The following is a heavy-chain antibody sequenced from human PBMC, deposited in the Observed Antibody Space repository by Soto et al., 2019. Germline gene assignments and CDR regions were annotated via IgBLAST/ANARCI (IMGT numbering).Heavy chain of an antibody. D-gene: IGHD6-6*01. CDR2: IWYDGSNK. V-gene: IGHV3-33*01. Sequence: QVQLVESGGGVVQPGRSLRLSCAASGFTFSSYGMHWVRQAPGKGLEWVAVIWYDGSNKYYADSVKGRFTISRDNSKNTLYLQINSLRAEDTAVYYCASSSSSRWYFDLWGRGTLVTVSS. CDR3: ASSSSSRWYFDL. J-gene: IGHJ2*01. CDR1: GFTFSSYG.